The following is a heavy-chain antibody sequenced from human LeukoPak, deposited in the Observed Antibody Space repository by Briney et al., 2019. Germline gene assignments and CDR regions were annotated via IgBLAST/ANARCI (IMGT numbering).Heavy chain of an antibody. CDR2: ISGSGSKT. CDR3: VKEPRGYSFSFDI. D-gene: IGHD5-18*01. CDR1: GSTFSTCA. Sequence: GGSLRLSCAASGSTFSTCAINWVRQAPGKGLEWVSAISGSGSKTFYADSVKGRFTISRDNPKNTLYLQMNSLRPEDTAVYYCVKEPRGYSFSFDIWGQGTMVTASS. J-gene: IGHJ3*02. V-gene: IGHV3-23*01.